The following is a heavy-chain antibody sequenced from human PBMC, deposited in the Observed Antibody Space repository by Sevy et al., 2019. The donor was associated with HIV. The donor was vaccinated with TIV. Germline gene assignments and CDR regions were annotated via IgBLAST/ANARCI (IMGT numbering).Heavy chain of an antibody. CDR3: ARSLAAAENWFDP. CDR2: ISGSSTTI. D-gene: IGHD6-13*01. J-gene: IGHJ5*02. V-gene: IGHV3-48*01. Sequence: GGSLRLSCVGSGFTFREYSMNWVRQAPGKGLEWVSYISGSSTTIEHAVSVKGRFSISRDNADNSVFLQMNRLRVEDTAVYYCARSLAAAENWFDPWGQGTLVTVSS. CDR1: GFTFREYS.